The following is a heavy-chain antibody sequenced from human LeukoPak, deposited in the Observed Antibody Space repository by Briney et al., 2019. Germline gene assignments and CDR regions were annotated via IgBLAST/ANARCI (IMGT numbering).Heavy chain of an antibody. Sequence: GGSLRLSFAASGFTFSSYAMSWFRQPPGKGREWVSAISGSGGSTYYADSVKGRFTISRDNSKNTLYLQMNSLRAEDTAVYYCAARLLSGSSSHGAFDIWGQGTMVTVSS. V-gene: IGHV3-23*01. D-gene: IGHD1-26*01. CDR2: ISGSGGST. J-gene: IGHJ3*02. CDR1: GFTFSSYA. CDR3: AARLLSGSSSHGAFDI.